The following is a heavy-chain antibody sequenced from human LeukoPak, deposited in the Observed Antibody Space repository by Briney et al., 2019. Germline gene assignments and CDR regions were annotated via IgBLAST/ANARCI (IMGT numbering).Heavy chain of an antibody. V-gene: IGHV1-18*04. D-gene: IGHD2-2*03. CDR1: GYTFTGYY. CDR2: ISAYNGNT. Sequence: ASVKVSCKASGYTFTGYYMHWVRQAPGQGLEWMGWISAYNGNTNYAQKLQGRVTMTTDTSTSTAYMELRSLRSDDTAVYYCASGYCSSTSCYSGYYYYGMDVWGQGTTVTVSS. J-gene: IGHJ6*02. CDR3: ASGYCSSTSCYSGYYYYGMDV.